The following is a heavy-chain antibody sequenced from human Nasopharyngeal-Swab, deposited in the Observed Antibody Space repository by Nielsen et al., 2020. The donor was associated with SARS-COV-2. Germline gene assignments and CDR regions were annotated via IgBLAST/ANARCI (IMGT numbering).Heavy chain of an antibody. D-gene: IGHD4/OR15-4a*01. V-gene: IGHV3-23*01. Sequence: GGSLRLSCAASGFTFSSYAMSWVRQAPGKGLEWVSAISGSGGSTYYADSVKGRFTISRDNSKNTLYLQMISLRAEDTAVYYCAKDGGLTTFPYYYYYGMDVWGQGTTVTVSS. CDR2: ISGSGGST. CDR1: GFTFSSYA. CDR3: AKDGGLTTFPYYYYYGMDV. J-gene: IGHJ6*02.